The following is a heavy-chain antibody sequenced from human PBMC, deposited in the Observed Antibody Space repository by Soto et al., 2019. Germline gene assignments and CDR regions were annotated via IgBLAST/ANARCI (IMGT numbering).Heavy chain of an antibody. CDR1: GFTFSNYA. Sequence: GGSLRLSCAASGFTFSNYAMSWVRQAPGKGLEWVSTITGSAGGTYYADSKKGRFTISRDNSKSTLYLQMYSLRVEDTAVYYCARESEHWGQGTLVTVSS. CDR2: ITGSAGGT. J-gene: IGHJ1*01. V-gene: IGHV3-23*01. CDR3: ARESEH.